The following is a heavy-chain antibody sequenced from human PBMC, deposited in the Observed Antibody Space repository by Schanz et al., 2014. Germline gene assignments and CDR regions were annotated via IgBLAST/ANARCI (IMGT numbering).Heavy chain of an antibody. CDR3: ERAPPPYSSSPYYWYYGMDV. CDR2: VSSYDTTV. V-gene: IGHV3-11*01. J-gene: IGHJ6*02. D-gene: IGHD6-6*01. Sequence: QVQLLESGGCLFKPGGSLRLSCAGSGFTFADYYMTWIRQAPGKGLEWISYVSSYDTTVSYADSVKGRFTISRDNAKNEVNLQVNSVRAENPAVYSCERAPPPYSSSPYYWYYGMDVWGQGTTVTVSS. CDR1: GFTFADYY.